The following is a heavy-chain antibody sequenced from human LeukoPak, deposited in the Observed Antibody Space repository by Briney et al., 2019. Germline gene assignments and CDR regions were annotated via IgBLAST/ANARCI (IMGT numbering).Heavy chain of an antibody. D-gene: IGHD3-10*01. CDR2: IYYSGST. CDR3: AKGGSGSYYKWFDP. CDR1: GYSISSGYY. Sequence: PSETLSLTCTVSGYSISSGYYWGWIRQPPGKGLGWIGYIYYSGSTNYNPSLKSRVTISVDTSKNQFSLKLSSVTAADTAVYYCAKGGSGSYYKWFDPWGQGTLVTVSS. J-gene: IGHJ5*02. V-gene: IGHV4-61*01.